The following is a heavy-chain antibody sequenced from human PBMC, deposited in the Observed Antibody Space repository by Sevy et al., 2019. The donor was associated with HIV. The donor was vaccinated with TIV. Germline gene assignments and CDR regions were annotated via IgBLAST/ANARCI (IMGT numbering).Heavy chain of an antibody. CDR3: ASPWGYRYCSLLDY. Sequence: ASVKVSCKASGHTFTDYFIHWVRQAPGQGLEWMGWINPNSGDPKYSPKFQGRVTMTRYTAISTAYIQLSRLRSDDTAVYYCASPWGYRYCSLLDYWGQGTLFTVSS. CDR1: GHTFTDYF. V-gene: IGHV1-2*02. J-gene: IGHJ4*02. CDR2: INPNSGDP. D-gene: IGHD5-12*01.